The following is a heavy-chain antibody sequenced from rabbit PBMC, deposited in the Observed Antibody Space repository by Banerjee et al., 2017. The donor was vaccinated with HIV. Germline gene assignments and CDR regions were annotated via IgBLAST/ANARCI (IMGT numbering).Heavy chain of an antibody. CDR2: IDPVFGST. V-gene: IGHV1S47*01. Sequence: QQQLVESGGGLVQPGGSLKLSCKASGFDFSSYGVSWVRQAPGKGLEWIGYIDPVFGSTYYASWVNGRFTISSHNAQNTLYLQLNSLTAADTATYFCARGSGAYLGYVELWGPGTLVTVS. CDR1: GFDFSSYG. D-gene: IGHD1-1*01. J-gene: IGHJ6*01. CDR3: ARGSGAYLGYVEL.